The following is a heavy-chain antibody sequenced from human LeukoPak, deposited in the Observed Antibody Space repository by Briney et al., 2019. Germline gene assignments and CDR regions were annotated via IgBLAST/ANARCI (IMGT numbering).Heavy chain of an antibody. J-gene: IGHJ3*02. CDR1: GFTFDDYG. Sequence: GGSLRLSCAASGFTFDDYGMSWVRHAPGKGLEWVSSISDSGGSTHYAESVRGRFSLSRDNFEKTLHLQMNRLRAEDTAVYYCAKGKINHDGAFDIWGQGTRVIVAS. V-gene: IGHV3-23*01. CDR3: AKGKINHDGAFDI. CDR2: ISDSGGST. D-gene: IGHD1-14*01.